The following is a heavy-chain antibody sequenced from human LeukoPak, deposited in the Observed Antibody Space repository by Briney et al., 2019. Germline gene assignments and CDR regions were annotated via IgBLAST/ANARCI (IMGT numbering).Heavy chain of an antibody. Sequence: PSETLSLTCTVSGGSISSYYWSWIRQPPGKGLEWIRYIYYSGSTNYNPSLKSRVTISVDTSKNQFSLKLSSVTAADTAVYYCARVGSITGTTYFDYWGQGTLVTVSS. CDR1: GGSISSYY. V-gene: IGHV4-59*01. CDR3: ARVGSITGTTYFDY. D-gene: IGHD1-7*01. CDR2: IYYSGST. J-gene: IGHJ4*02.